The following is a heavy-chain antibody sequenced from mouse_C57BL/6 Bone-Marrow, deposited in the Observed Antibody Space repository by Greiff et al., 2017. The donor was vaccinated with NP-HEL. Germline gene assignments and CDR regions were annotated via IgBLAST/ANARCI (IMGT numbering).Heavy chain of an antibody. CDR3: ARSGYYLMDY. CDR1: GYTFTDYY. V-gene: IGHV1-19*01. CDR2: INPYNGGT. D-gene: IGHD2-3*01. Sequence: EVQLQQSGPVLVKPGASVKMSCKASGYTFTDYYMNWVKQSHGKSLEWIGVINPYNGGTSYNQKFKGKATLTVDKSSSTAYMELNSLTSEDSAVYYCARSGYYLMDYWGQGTSVTVSS. J-gene: IGHJ4*01.